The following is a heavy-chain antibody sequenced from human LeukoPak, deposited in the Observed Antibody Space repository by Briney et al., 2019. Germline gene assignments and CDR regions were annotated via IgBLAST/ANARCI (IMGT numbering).Heavy chain of an antibody. V-gene: IGHV4-39*07. D-gene: IGHD3-22*01. Sequence: PSETLSLTCTVSGGSISSSSYYWGWIRRPPGKGLEWIGSIYYSGSTYYNPSLKSRVTISVDTSKNQFSLKLSSVTAADTAVYYCARETYYYDSSGYPFDYWGQGTLVTVSS. CDR2: IYYSGST. CDR3: ARETYYYDSSGYPFDY. J-gene: IGHJ4*02. CDR1: GGSISSSSYY.